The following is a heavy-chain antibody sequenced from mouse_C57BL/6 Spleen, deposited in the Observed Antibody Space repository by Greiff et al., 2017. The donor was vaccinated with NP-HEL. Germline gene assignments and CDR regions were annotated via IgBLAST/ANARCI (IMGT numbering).Heavy chain of an antibody. V-gene: IGHV1-31*01. D-gene: IGHD2-5*01. CDR2: IYPYNGVS. Sequence: DVQLVESGPELVKPGASVKISCKASGYSFTGYYMHWVKQSHGNILDWIGYIYPYNGVSSYNQKFKGKATLTVDKSSSTAYMELRSLTSEDSAVYYCARSLIYSNYLFDYWGQGTTLTVSS. CDR1: GYSFTGYY. J-gene: IGHJ2*01. CDR3: ARSLIYSNYLFDY.